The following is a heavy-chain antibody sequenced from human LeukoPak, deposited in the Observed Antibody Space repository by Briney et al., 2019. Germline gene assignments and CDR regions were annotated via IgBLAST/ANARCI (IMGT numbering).Heavy chain of an antibody. Sequence: ASVKVSCKASGGTFGSYAISWVRQAPGQGLEWMGRIIPIFGTANYAQKFQGRVTITTDESTSTAYMELSGLRSEYTAVYYCARGGMITSGVDYWGQGTLVTVSS. D-gene: IGHD3-16*01. CDR2: IIPIFGTA. J-gene: IGHJ4*02. CDR1: GGTFGSYA. V-gene: IGHV1-69*05. CDR3: ARGGMITSGVDY.